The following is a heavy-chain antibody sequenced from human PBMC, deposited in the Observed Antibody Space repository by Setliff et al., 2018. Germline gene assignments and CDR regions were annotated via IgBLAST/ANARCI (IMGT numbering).Heavy chain of an antibody. CDR3: ATRLGGF. CDR2: IKSKADGGTA. Sequence: PGGSLRLSCAASGFTFSDAWMNWVRQAPGKGLEWVGRIKSKADGGTADFAAPVKGRFTISRDDSKNTMSLQMNSLKTEDTAVYFCATRLGGFWGQGTLVTVSS. CDR1: GFTFSDAW. D-gene: IGHD2-15*01. J-gene: IGHJ4*02. V-gene: IGHV3-15*01.